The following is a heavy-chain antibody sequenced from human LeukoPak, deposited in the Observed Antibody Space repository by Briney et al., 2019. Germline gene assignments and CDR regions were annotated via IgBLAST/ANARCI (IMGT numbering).Heavy chain of an antibody. Sequence: PGGSLRLSCAASGFTFRDYYMTWLRQAPGKGLEWVSDISSSGTYTDYADSVKGRFTISRDNANNSVYLQMSSLRAEDTAVYYCARGAVRGVMDFDYWGQGTLVSVSS. V-gene: IGHV3-11*05. CDR2: ISSSGTYT. CDR1: GFTFRDYY. D-gene: IGHD3-10*01. CDR3: ARGAVRGVMDFDY. J-gene: IGHJ4*02.